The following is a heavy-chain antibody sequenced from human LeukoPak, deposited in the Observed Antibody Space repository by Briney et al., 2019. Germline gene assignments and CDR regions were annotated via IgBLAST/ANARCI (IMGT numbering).Heavy chain of an antibody. J-gene: IGHJ3*02. Sequence: ASVKVSCKSSGYTFTSYAMNWVRQAPGQGLEWMGWINTNTGNPTYAQGVTGRFVFSLDTSVSTAYLQISSLKAEDTAVYYCARPGIAAAGTPDAFDIWGQGTMVTVSS. CDR1: GYTFTSYA. V-gene: IGHV7-4-1*02. CDR3: ARPGIAAAGTPDAFDI. CDR2: INTNTGNP. D-gene: IGHD6-13*01.